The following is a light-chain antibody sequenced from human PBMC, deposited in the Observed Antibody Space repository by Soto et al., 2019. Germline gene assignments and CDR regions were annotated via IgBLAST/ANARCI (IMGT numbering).Light chain of an antibody. Sequence: AIQLTQSPSSLSASVGDRVTITCRASQGISSALAWYQQKPGKAPKLLIYDASSLESGVPSRFSGSGSVTDFTLTISRLQPEDFATYYCQQFNSYPPWTFGQGTKVEIK. CDR1: QGISSA. CDR2: DAS. J-gene: IGKJ1*01. CDR3: QQFNSYPPWT. V-gene: IGKV1-13*02.